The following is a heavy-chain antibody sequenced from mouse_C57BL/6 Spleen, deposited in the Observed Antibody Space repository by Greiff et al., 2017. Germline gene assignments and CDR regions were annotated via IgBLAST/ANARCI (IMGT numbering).Heavy chain of an antibody. CDR1: GFTFSDYG. D-gene: IGHD1-2*01. Sequence: EVKLMESGGGLVKPGGSLKLSCAASGFTFSDYGMHWVRQAPEKGLEWVAYISSGSSTIYYADTVKGRFTISRDNANNTMFLQMTSLRSEDTAMYYCASPYGLYAMDYWGQGTSVTVSS. CDR2: ISSGSSTI. J-gene: IGHJ4*01. V-gene: IGHV5-17*01. CDR3: ASPYGLYAMDY.